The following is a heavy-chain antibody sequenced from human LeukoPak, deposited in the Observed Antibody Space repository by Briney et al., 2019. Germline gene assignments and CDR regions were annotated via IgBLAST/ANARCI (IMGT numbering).Heavy chain of an antibody. V-gene: IGHV1-46*01. J-gene: IGHJ6*02. CDR3: ARGVVVVPAYYYYYGMDV. CDR1: GYTFTGYY. CDR2: INPSGGST. D-gene: IGHD2-2*01. Sequence: ASVKVSCKASGYTFTGYYMHWVRQAPGQGLEWMGIINPSGGSTSYAQKFQGRVTMTRDTSTSTVYMELSSLRSEDTAVYYCARGVVVVPAYYYYYGMDVWGQGTTVTVSS.